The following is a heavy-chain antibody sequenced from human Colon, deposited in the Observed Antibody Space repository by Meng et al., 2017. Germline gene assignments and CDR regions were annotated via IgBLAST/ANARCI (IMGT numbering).Heavy chain of an antibody. CDR1: GFVFSSYT. V-gene: IGHV3-30*04. CDR2: ISYDGSNE. Sequence: QVQLVESGGGVVQPGRSLRLSCAAAGFVFSSYTMHWVRQAPGKGLEWVAFISYDGSNEYYRDSVKGRFTISREDSNNTLFLQMNSLRAEDTAVYYCAKRNYVSWGQGTLVTVSS. CDR3: AKRNYVS. D-gene: IGHD4-11*01. J-gene: IGHJ4*02.